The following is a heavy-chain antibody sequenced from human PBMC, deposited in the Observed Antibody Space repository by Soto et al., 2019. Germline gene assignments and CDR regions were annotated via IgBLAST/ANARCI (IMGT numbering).Heavy chain of an antibody. J-gene: IGHJ6*03. Sequence: QLQLQESGPGLVKPSETLSLSCTVSGGSVSSSSNYWDWIRQPPGKGLEWIASIYYSGSSYYNPSLKSRVNIPADTSKNQFSLKLTSVTAADTAVYYCARRTVAGTFYFDMDVWGKGTTVTVSS. V-gene: IGHV4-39*01. CDR3: ARRTVAGTFYFDMDV. D-gene: IGHD1-7*01. CDR2: IYYSGSS. CDR1: GGSVSSSSNY.